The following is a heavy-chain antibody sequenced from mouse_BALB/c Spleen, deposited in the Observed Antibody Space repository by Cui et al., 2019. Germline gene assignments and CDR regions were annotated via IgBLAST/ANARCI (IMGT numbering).Heavy chain of an antibody. D-gene: IGHD1-1*01. Sequence: QLHLHQRWAELVTPGAQVHLSCKASGYTFTSYWMHWVKQRPGRGLEWIGRIDPNSGGTKYNEKFKSKATLTVDKPSSTAYMQLSSLTSEDSAVYYCARYDYYGSSYFDYWGQGTTLTVSS. J-gene: IGHJ2*01. V-gene: IGHV1-72*01. CDR2: IDPNSGGT. CDR1: GYTFTSYW. CDR3: ARYDYYGSSYFDY.